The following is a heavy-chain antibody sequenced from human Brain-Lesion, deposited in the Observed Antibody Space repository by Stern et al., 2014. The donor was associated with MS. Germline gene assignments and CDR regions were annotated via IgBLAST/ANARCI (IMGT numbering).Heavy chain of an antibody. D-gene: IGHD5-18*01. CDR1: GDSLSSSTFY. J-gene: IGHJ4*02. Sequence: QVQLVESGPGLVKPSDTLSLTCSVSGDSLSSSTFYWGWIRQPPGKGPEWIGSVYYSGNTYYHPSLKSRVTISVVTSKNQFSLRLPSVTAADTAVYYCARHQLGYGYAYLRYWGQGTLVTVSS. CDR3: ARHQLGYGYAYLRY. CDR2: VYYSGNT. V-gene: IGHV4-39*01.